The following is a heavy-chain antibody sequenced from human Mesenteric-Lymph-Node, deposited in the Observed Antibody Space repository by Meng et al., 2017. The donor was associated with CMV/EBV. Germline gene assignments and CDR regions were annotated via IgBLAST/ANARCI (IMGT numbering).Heavy chain of an antibody. CDR1: GGTFSSYA. J-gene: IGHJ6*02. V-gene: IGHV1-69*05. D-gene: IGHD5-18*01. CDR2: IIPIFGTA. Sequence: SVKVSCKASGGTFSSYAISWVRQAPGQGLEWMGGIIPIFGTANYAQKFQGRVTITTDESTSTAYMELSSLRSEDTAVYYCARGYCGTAMVLRRYYYGMDVWGQGTTVTVSS. CDR3: ARGYCGTAMVLRRYYYGMDV.